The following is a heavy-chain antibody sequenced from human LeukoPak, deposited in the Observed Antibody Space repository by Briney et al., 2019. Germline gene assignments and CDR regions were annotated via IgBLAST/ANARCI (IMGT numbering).Heavy chain of an antibody. J-gene: IGHJ6*02. CDR3: ARGGGLDV. V-gene: IGHV3-7*03. D-gene: IGHD3-16*01. CDR1: GLTFSSYW. CDR2: INHNGNVN. Sequence: GGSLRLSCAASGLTFSSYWMNWARQAPGKGLKWVASINHNGNVNYYVDSVKGRFTISRDNAKNSLYLQMSNLRAEDTAVYFCARGGGLDVWGQGATVTVSS.